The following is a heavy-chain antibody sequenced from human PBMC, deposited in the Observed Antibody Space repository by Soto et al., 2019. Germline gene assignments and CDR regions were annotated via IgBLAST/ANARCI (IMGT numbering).Heavy chain of an antibody. Sequence: PGGSLRLSCAASGFTFSIYAMSWVRQAPGKGLEWVSSISGSGTSSYYADSVKGRFTFSRDNSKNTLNLQMNSLRADDTAVYFCAKYLPDRWNASFDNWAQAPLVTLPS. CDR3: AKYLPDRWNASFDN. V-gene: IGHV3-23*01. CDR2: ISGSGTSS. J-gene: IGHJ1*01. CDR1: GFTFSIYA. D-gene: IGHD1-1*01.